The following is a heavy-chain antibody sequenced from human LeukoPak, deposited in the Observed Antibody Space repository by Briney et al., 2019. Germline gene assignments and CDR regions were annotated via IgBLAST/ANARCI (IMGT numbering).Heavy chain of an antibody. Sequence: ASVKVSCKASGYTFTSYDINCVRQATGQGLEGMGWMNPNSGNTGYAQKFQGRVTMTRNTSISTAYMELSSLRSEDTAVYYCARGPDYYGSGSYYDFDYWGQGTLVTVSS. V-gene: IGHV1-8*01. CDR3: ARGPDYYGSGSYYDFDY. J-gene: IGHJ4*02. CDR2: MNPNSGNT. D-gene: IGHD3-10*01. CDR1: GYTFTSYD.